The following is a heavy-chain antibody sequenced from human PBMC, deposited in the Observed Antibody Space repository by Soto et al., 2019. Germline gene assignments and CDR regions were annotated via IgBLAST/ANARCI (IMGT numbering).Heavy chain of an antibody. Sequence: QVQLVESGGGVVQPGRSLRLSCAASGFTFSSYGMHWVRQAPGKGLEWVAVISYDGSNKYYADSVKGRFTISRDNSKNTLYLQMNSLRAEDTAVYYCAKDGPHYDFWSNDAFDIWVQGTMVTVSS. CDR1: GFTFSSYG. J-gene: IGHJ3*02. V-gene: IGHV3-30*18. CDR2: ISYDGSNK. CDR3: AKDGPHYDFWSNDAFDI. D-gene: IGHD3-3*01.